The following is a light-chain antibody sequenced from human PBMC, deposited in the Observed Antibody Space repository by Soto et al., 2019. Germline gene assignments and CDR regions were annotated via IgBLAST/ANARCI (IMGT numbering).Light chain of an antibody. CDR3: QQYGRSPL. CDR2: GTS. V-gene: IGKV3-20*01. Sequence: ENVLTQSPGTLSLSPGETASLSCRASRGVGTSYLACYQQKPGQAPRLLLYGTSNRATGIPDRFSGSGSGTGFTLTISGLEPEDLAVYFCQQYGRSPLFGQGTKLEIK. CDR1: RGVGTSY. J-gene: IGKJ2*01.